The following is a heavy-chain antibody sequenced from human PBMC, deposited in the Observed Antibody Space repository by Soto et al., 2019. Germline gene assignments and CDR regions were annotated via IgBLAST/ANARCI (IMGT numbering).Heavy chain of an antibody. CDR2: ISAYNGNT. J-gene: IGHJ6*02. CDR1: GYTFTSYG. Sequence: ASVKVSCKASGYTFTSYGISWVRQAPGQGLEWMGWISAYNGNTNYAQKLQGRVTMTTDTSTSTAYMELRSLRYDDTAVYYCARENRYSYGFSYYYYGMDVWGQGTKVTVS. D-gene: IGHD5-18*01. V-gene: IGHV1-18*04. CDR3: ARENRYSYGFSYYYYGMDV.